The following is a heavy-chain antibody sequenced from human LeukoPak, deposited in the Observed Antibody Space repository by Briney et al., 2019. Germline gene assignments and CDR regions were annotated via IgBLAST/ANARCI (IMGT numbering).Heavy chain of an antibody. CDR2: ISRSHNYI. CDR3: ATDFTTTGVN. Sequence: GGSPRLSCAASRFSFLILNLKWVPQAPGKGLEWVSFISRSHNYIYYADSVKGRFTISRDNAKNSLFLQMNSLRAEDTAMYYCATDFTTTGVNWGQGTLVTVSS. CDR1: RFSFLILN. D-gene: IGHD3-22*01. V-gene: IGHV3-21*01. J-gene: IGHJ4*02.